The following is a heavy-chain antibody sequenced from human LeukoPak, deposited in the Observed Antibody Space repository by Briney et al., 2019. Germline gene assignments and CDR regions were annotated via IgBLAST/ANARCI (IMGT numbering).Heavy chain of an antibody. CDR2: ISGSGGST. V-gene: IGHV3-23*01. Sequence: GGSLRLSCAASGFTFSSYAMSWVRQAPGKGLEWVSAISGSGGSTYYADSVKGRFTISRDNSKNTLYLQMNSLRAEDTAVYYCAKDRTWWDFWSGYYSPVRFDYWGQGTLVTVSS. CDR1: GFTFSSYA. D-gene: IGHD3-3*01. J-gene: IGHJ4*02. CDR3: AKDRTWWDFWSGYYSPVRFDY.